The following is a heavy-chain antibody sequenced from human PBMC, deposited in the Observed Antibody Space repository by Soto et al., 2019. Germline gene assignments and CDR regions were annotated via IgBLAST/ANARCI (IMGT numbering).Heavy chain of an antibody. V-gene: IGHV1-3*01. CDR2: INAGNGNT. J-gene: IGHJ6*02. CDR1: GYTFTSYA. Sequence: GASVKVSCKASGYTFTSYAMHWVRQAPGQRLEWMGWINAGNGNTKYSQKFQGRVTITRDTSASTAYMELSSLRSEDTAMYYCARPREAGKYYYATDVWGQGTTVTVS. CDR3: ARPREAGKYYYATDV. D-gene: IGHD6-19*01.